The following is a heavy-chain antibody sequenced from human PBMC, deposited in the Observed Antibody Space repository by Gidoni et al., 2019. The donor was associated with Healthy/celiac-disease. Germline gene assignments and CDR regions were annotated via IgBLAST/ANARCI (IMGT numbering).Heavy chain of an antibody. CDR3: ARGPIPPKGNRLDY. J-gene: IGHJ4*02. CDR2: INHSGRT. V-gene: IGHV4-34*01. D-gene: IGHD1-1*01. CDR1: GGSSSGYY. Sequence: QVQLQQWGAGRRTPSETLSTICAVYGGSSSGYYWSWTRQPPGKGREWIGEINHSGRTNSNPSLQSRVTISLDTSKNQFSLKLSSVTAAATAVYYCARGPIPPKGNRLDYWGQGTLVTVSS.